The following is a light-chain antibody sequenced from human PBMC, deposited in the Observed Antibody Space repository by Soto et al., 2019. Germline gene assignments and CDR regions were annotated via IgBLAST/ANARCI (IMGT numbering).Light chain of an antibody. V-gene: IGKV3-20*01. CDR3: QQSLNPKT. J-gene: IGKJ1*01. Sequence: ENVLTQSPGTLSLSPGERATLSCRASESVSSIYVAWYQQKPGQAPTLLIYGASTRATGIPDRFSGSGSGTDFTLTIARLEPEDFAVYYCQQSLNPKTFGQGTKVDIK. CDR1: ESVSSIY. CDR2: GAS.